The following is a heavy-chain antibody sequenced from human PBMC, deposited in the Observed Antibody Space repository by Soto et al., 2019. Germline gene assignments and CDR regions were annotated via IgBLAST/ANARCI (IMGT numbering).Heavy chain of an antibody. CDR1: GFTFSSYS. CDR3: ARPSGYCSSTSCKGGDAFDI. Sequence: EVQLVESGGGLEQPGGSLRLSCAASGFTFSSYSMNWVRQAPGKGLEWISYISSSSSTIFYADSVKGRFTISRDNAKNSLYLQMNSLRAEDTAVYYCARPSGYCSSTSCKGGDAFDIWGQRTMVTVSS. D-gene: IGHD2-2*01. J-gene: IGHJ3*02. CDR2: ISSSSSTI. V-gene: IGHV3-48*01.